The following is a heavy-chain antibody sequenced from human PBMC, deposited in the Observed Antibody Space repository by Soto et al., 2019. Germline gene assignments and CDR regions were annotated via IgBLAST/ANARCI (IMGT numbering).Heavy chain of an antibody. Sequence: PSERLSLTCTVADGSIISGDYYWSWIRQPPGKGLEWIGYIYYSGSTYYNPSLKSRVTISVDTSKNQFSLKLSSVTAADTAVYYCARVLDTAMAFDYWGQGTLVTVSS. CDR1: DGSIISGDYY. CDR3: ARVLDTAMAFDY. D-gene: IGHD5-18*01. CDR2: IYYSGST. V-gene: IGHV4-30-4*01. J-gene: IGHJ4*02.